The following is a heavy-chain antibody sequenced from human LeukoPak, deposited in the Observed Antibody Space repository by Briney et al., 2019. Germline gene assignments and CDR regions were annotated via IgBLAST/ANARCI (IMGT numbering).Heavy chain of an antibody. CDR3: ATTQPRSY. CDR2: ISSSSSYI. Sequence: GGSLRLSCAASGFTFSSYSMNWVRQAPGKGLEWVSSISSSSSYIHYADSVKGRFTISRDNAKNSLYLQMNSLRAEDTAVYYCATTQPRSYWGQGTLVTVSS. CDR1: GFTFSSYS. J-gene: IGHJ4*02. V-gene: IGHV3-21*01.